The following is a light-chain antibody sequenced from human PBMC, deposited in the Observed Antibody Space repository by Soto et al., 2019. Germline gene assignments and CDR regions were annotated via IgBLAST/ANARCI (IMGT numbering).Light chain of an antibody. CDR2: AAS. J-gene: IGKJ3*01. V-gene: IGKV3-20*01. CDR3: QQFGSSPGFT. Sequence: EIVLTQSPGTLSLSPGERATLSCRASQSINNRYLAWYQQKPCQAPRRLIYAASSRATGIPDRFSGSGSGTDFTLTISRLEPEDFAVYYCQQFGSSPGFTFGPGTKVDIK. CDR1: QSINNRY.